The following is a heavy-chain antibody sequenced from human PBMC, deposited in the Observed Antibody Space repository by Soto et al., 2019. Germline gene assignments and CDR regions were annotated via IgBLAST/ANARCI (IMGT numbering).Heavy chain of an antibody. V-gene: IGHV2-5*01. J-gene: IGHJ2*01. D-gene: IGHD2-15*01. CDR3: AHRLSERSGGTCYRYFDL. CDR1: GFSLSASGVG. Sequence: QITLKESGPTLVKPTQTLTLTCTFSGFSLSASGVGVGWIRQPPGKALEWLALIYWNDDKHYSPSLKSRLTITKDTSKNQVVLTMTNMDPVDTGTYFCAHRLSERSGGTCYRYFDLWGRGTLVTVSS. CDR2: IYWNDDK.